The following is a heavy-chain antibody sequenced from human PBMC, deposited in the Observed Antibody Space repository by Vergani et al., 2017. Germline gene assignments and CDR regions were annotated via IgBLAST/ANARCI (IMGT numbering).Heavy chain of an antibody. J-gene: IGHJ5*02. D-gene: IGHD3-16*01. CDR1: GFTFNQYG. CDR2: TWYDGNNK. Sequence: QVQLAESGGGVVQPGRSLRLSCAASGFTFNQYGMHWVRQAPGKGLEWVAVTWYDGNNKQYADSVKGRFTISRDNSKSTMYLQMNSLRDEDTGVYYCARSWRLRYNRFDPWGQGTLVTVSS. CDR3: ARSWRLRYNRFDP. V-gene: IGHV3-33*01.